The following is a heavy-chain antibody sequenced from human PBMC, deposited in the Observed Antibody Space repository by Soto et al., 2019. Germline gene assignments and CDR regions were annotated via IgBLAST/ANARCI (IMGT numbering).Heavy chain of an antibody. V-gene: IGHV4-4*07. CDR1: GGSISSSY. J-gene: IGHJ5*02. CDR3: AREPIVEGPPGYNWFDP. CDR2: FYTTGRA. Sequence: QVQLQESGPGLVKPSGTLSLTCSVSGGSISSSYWNWIRQPAGKGLEWIGRFYTTGRASYNPSLKGRFTLSGDTSKNQFSLRLGSVTAADTAVYYCAREPIVEGPPGYNWFDPWGQGILVTVSS. D-gene: IGHD3-22*01.